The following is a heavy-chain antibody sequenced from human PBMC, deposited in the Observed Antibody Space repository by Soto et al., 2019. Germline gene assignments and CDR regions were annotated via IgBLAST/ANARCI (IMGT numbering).Heavy chain of an antibody. J-gene: IGHJ4*02. CDR1: GFGFSSYA. V-gene: IGHV3-23*01. CDR3: AKGTTVILLSYFDY. CDR2: ITPGGGTT. Sequence: PGGSLRLSCAASGFGFSSYAMSWVRQAPGKGLEWVSGITPGGGTTNYADSVKGRFTISRDNSNNTLYLETNSLRAEDTAVYYCAKGTTVILLSYFDYWGQGTLVTVSS. D-gene: IGHD4-17*01.